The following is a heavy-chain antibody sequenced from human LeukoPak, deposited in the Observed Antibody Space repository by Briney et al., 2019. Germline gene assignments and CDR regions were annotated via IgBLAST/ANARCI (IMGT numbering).Heavy chain of an antibody. J-gene: IGHJ4*02. CDR2: ISAYNGNT. Sequence: ASVKVSCKASGYTFTSYGISWVRQAPGQGLEWMGWISAYNGNTNYAQKLQGRVTMTTDTSTSTAYMELRSLRSDDTAVYYCARDYDILTGLNRLDYWGQGTLVTVYS. D-gene: IGHD3-9*01. V-gene: IGHV1-18*01. CDR3: ARDYDILTGLNRLDY. CDR1: GYTFTSYG.